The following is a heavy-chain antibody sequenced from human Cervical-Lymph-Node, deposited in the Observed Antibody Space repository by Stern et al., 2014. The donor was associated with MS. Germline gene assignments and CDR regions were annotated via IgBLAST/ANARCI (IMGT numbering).Heavy chain of an antibody. D-gene: IGHD4-17*01. V-gene: IGHV4-30-2*01. Sequence: QLQLQESGSGLVKPLQTLSLTCTVSGGSISSGDYSWSWIRQPPGKGLEWIGYIYHSGGTYYNSYLKSRVTISVDMSRTQFSLRLNSVTAADTAVYYCARGGTGHGDYEDYWGQGILVTVSS. CDR3: ARGGTGHGDYEDY. CDR2: IYHSGGT. J-gene: IGHJ4*02. CDR1: GGSISSGDYS.